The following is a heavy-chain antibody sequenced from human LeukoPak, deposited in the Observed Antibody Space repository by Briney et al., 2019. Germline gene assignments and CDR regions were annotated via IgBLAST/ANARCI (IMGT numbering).Heavy chain of an antibody. J-gene: IGHJ6*02. Sequence: GGSLRLSRAASGFTFSSYGMHWVRQAPGKGLEWVAVIWYDGSNKNYADSVKGRFTISRDNSKNTLYLQMNSLRAEDTAVYYCARGGRTTWHGMDVWGQGTTVTVSS. D-gene: IGHD4-17*01. CDR1: GFTFSSYG. V-gene: IGHV3-33*08. CDR3: ARGGRTTWHGMDV. CDR2: IWYDGSNK.